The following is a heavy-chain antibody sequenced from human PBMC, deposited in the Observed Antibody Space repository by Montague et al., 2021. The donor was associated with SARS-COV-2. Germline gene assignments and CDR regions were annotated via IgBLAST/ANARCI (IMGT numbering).Heavy chain of an antibody. CDR3: ARDSVVVAAMYYYYGMDV. CDR2: IKQDGSEK. J-gene: IGHJ6*02. V-gene: IGHV3-7*01. CDR1: GFTFSSYW. Sequence: SLRLSCAASGFTFSSYWMSWVRQAPGKGLEWVANIKQDGSEKYYVDSVKGRSTISRDNAKNSLYLQMNSLRAEDTAVYYCARDSVVVAAMYYYYGMDVWGQGTTVTVSS. D-gene: IGHD2-15*01.